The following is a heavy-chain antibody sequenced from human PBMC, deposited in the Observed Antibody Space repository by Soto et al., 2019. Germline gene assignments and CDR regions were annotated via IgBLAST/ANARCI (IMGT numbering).Heavy chain of an antibody. CDR3: ARYRREAVAGYTLDN. J-gene: IGHJ4*02. Sequence: SETLSLTCTVSGGSISSNYWTWIRQPPGKGLEWIGHVYNSGSTNYNPSLKSRVTISEDTSKSQFSLKVNSMTAADTAVYYCARYRREAVAGYTLDNWGQGILVTVSS. CDR2: VYNSGST. V-gene: IGHV4-59*01. D-gene: IGHD6-13*01. CDR1: GGSISSNY.